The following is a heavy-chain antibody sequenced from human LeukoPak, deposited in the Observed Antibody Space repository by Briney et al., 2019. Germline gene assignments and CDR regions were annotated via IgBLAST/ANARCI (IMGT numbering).Heavy chain of an antibody. CDR3: ARESNGGVYFQH. V-gene: IGHV3-53*05. D-gene: IGHD2-8*02. CDR2: IYSGGTI. Sequence: PRGSLRLSCAASGFTVSNNYMSWVRQAPGEGLEWVSVIYSGGTIYYADSVKGRFTISRDNSKNTLYLQMNSLRGEDTALYYCARESNGGVYFQHWGQGTVVTVSS. CDR1: GFTVSNNY. J-gene: IGHJ1*01.